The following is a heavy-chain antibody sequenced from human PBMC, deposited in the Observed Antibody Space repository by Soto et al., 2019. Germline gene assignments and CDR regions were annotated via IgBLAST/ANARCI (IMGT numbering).Heavy chain of an antibody. CDR1: GGTFSSYA. CDR2: IISMFGAA. V-gene: IGHV1-69*01. CDR3: ARGGKERFRGSGMDV. D-gene: IGHD1-1*01. J-gene: IGHJ6*02. Sequence: QVQLVQSGAEVRKPGSSVKVSCKASGGTFSSYAISWVRQVPGQGLEWMGEIISMFGAAMYAQKFQGRVTITADESASTAYMDLSSLRSEDTATYYCARGGKERFRGSGMDVWGQGTTVTVS.